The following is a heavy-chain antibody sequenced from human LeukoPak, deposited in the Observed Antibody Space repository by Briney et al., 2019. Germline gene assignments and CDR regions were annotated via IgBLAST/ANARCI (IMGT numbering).Heavy chain of an antibody. J-gene: IGHJ6*03. CDR1: GGSISSYY. CDR3: ARESEWERDYYYYYYMDV. D-gene: IGHD1-26*01. V-gene: IGHV4-59*12. CDR2: IYYSGST. Sequence: PSETLSLTCTVSGGSISSYYWSWIRQPPGKGLEWIGYIYYSGSTNYNPSLKSRVTMSVDTSKNQFSLKLSSVTAADTAVYYCARESEWERDYYYYYYMDVWGKGTTVTISS.